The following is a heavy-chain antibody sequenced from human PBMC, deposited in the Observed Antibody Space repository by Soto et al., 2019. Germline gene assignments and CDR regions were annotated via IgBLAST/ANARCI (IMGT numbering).Heavy chain of an antibody. J-gene: IGHJ4*02. CDR1: GGTFSSYT. Sequence: QVQLVQSGAEVKKPGSSVKVSCKASGGTFSSYTISWVRQAPGQGLEWMGRIIPILGIANYAQKFQGRVRITADQSTSTAYMELRRLRSEDTAVYYCARDTFSYYHRGGRIDFWGQGTLVTVSS. CDR2: IIPILGIA. V-gene: IGHV1-69*08. CDR3: ARDTFSYYHRGGRIDF. D-gene: IGHD3-16*01.